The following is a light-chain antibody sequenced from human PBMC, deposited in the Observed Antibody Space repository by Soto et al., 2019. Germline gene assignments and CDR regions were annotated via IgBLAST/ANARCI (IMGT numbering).Light chain of an antibody. CDR3: QHRNNWLGT. Sequence: EIVLTQSPATLSLSPGEIATLSCRASQSVGSFLAWYQQKSGQAPRLLLYDAANRAPGIPGRFRGSGSGTDFTLPISSLEPEDFAVYYCQHRNNWLGTFGPGTKVDLK. CDR1: QSVGSF. J-gene: IGKJ3*01. V-gene: IGKV3-11*01. CDR2: DAA.